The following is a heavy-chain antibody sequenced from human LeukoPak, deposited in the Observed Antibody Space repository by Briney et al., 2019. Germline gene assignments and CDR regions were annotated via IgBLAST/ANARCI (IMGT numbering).Heavy chain of an antibody. CDR3: AKVSLNMVNDAFDI. V-gene: IGHV3-30*02. CDR1: GFTFSSYG. CDR2: IRYDGSRK. J-gene: IGHJ3*02. D-gene: IGHD4/OR15-4a*01. Sequence: GGSLRLSCVASGFTFSSYGMHWVRQAPGKGLEWVTFIRYDGSRKYYADSVKGRFTISRDNSKNTLYLQMNSLRAEDTAMYYCAKVSLNMVNDAFDIWGQGTMVSVSS.